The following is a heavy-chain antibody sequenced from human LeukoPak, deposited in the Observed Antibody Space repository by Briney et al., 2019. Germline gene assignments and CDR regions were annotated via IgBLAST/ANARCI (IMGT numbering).Heavy chain of an antibody. D-gene: IGHD2-2*01. Sequence: SETLSLTCTFSGGSISSGGHYWSWIRQHPGKGLEWIGYIYYSGSTFYNPSLKSRLTISVDTSKNQFSLKLSSATAADTAVYYCARPSPRYQYGMDVWGQGTTVTVSS. CDR2: IYYSGST. J-gene: IGHJ6*02. CDR3: ARPSPRYQYGMDV. CDR1: GGSISSGGHY. V-gene: IGHV4-31*03.